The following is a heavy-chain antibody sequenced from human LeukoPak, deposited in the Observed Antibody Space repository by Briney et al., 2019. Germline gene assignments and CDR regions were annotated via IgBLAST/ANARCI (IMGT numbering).Heavy chain of an antibody. Sequence: ASVKVSCKASGYTFTSYGISWVRQAPGQGLEWMGWISAYNGNTNYAQKLQGRVTMTRDTSISTAYMELSRLRSDDTAVYYCARGSNFYDILTGGRYNWFDPWGQGTLVTVSS. CDR1: GYTFTSYG. CDR2: ISAYNGNT. CDR3: ARGSNFYDILTGGRYNWFDP. J-gene: IGHJ5*02. D-gene: IGHD3-9*01. V-gene: IGHV1-18*01.